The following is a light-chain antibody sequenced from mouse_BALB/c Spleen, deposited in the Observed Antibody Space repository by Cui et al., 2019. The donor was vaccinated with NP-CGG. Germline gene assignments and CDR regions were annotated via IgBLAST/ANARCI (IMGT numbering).Light chain of an antibody. CDR2: GTN. V-gene: IGLV1*01. J-gene: IGLJ1*01. Sequence: QTVVTQESALTTSPGETVTLTCRSSTGAVTTSNYANWVQEKPDDLFIGLIGGTNNRPPGVPARFSGSLIGDKAALTITGAQTEDEAIYFCALWYSNHWVFGGGTKLTVL. CDR1: TGAVTTSNY. CDR3: ALWYSNHWV.